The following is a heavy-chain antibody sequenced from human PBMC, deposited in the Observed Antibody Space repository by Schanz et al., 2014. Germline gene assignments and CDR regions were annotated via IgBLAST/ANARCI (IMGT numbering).Heavy chain of an antibody. CDR1: GFTFSSYG. D-gene: IGHD4-17*01. Sequence: EVQLVESGGGLVKPGGSLRLSCAASGFTFSSYGMNWVRQAPGKGLEWVSYISSYSTIHYADSVKGRFTISRDNARNSLCLQMNSLRAEDTALYYCARVLGGDEGLDQWGQGTLVTVSS. CDR3: ARVLGGDEGLDQ. J-gene: IGHJ4*02. V-gene: IGHV3-21*01. CDR2: ISSYSTI.